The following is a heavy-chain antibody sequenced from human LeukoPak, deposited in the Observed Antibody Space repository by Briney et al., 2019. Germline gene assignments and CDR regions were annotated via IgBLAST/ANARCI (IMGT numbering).Heavy chain of an antibody. CDR1: GGSTRSYH. Sequence: SETLSLTCTVSGGSTRSYHWSWIRQPPGKRLEWIGYIYDSGSTNYNPSLKSRVTISLDTSKNLFSLKLSSVTAADTAVYYCATYLFRGDTHYFDYWGQGIVVTVSS. J-gene: IGHJ4*02. CDR2: IYDSGST. D-gene: IGHD3-10*01. V-gene: IGHV4-59*01. CDR3: ATYLFRGDTHYFDY.